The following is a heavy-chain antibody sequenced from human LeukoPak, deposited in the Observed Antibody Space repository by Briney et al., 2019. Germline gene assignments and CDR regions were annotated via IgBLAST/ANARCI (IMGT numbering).Heavy chain of an antibody. Sequence: GGSLRLSCAASGFTFSSYAMHWVRQAPGKGLEWVAVISYDGSNKYYADSVKGRFTISRDNSKNTLYLQMNSLRAEDTAVYYCAKGGGSGGSCYMGCYFDYWGQGTLVTVSS. V-gene: IGHV3-30*04. CDR2: ISYDGSNK. CDR3: AKGGGSGGSCYMGCYFDY. D-gene: IGHD2-15*01. CDR1: GFTFSSYA. J-gene: IGHJ4*02.